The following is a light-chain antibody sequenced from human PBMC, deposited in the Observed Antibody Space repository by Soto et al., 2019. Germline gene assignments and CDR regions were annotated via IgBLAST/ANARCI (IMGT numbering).Light chain of an antibody. CDR3: QQSYTTPYI. V-gene: IGKV1-39*01. Sequence: DIQMTQSPSSLSASVGDRVTITCRASQSLAGYLNWYQQKPGKAPRLLIYAASSLQSGVPSRFSGSGSGTDFSLTISSLQPEDFATYYCQQSYTTPYIFGQGTKLEIK. CDR1: QSLAGY. CDR2: AAS. J-gene: IGKJ2*01.